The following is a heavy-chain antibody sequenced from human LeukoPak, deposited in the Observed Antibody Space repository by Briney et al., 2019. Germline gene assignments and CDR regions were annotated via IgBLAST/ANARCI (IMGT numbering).Heavy chain of an antibody. CDR1: GFTFSNYV. CDR3: ARDNDWAFHY. Sequence: GGSLRLSCAASGFTFSNYVMSWVRQAPGKGLEWVSYINHNGEMIFYPDFVKGRFTISRDNAKNSLYLQMNSLRDEDTAVYYCARDNDWAFHYWGQGTLVTISS. J-gene: IGHJ4*02. V-gene: IGHV3-48*02. D-gene: IGHD3-9*01. CDR2: INHNGEMI.